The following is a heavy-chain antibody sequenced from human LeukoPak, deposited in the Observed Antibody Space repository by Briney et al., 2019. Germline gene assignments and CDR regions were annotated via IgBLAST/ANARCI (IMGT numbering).Heavy chain of an antibody. CDR1: GFIFSSYS. CDR2: ISSSSSI. CDR3: ARVYRRYFDY. V-gene: IGHV3-48*01. J-gene: IGHJ4*02. Sequence: GGSLRLSCAASGFIFSSYSMNWVRQAPGKGLEWVSYISSSSSIYYADAVKGRFTISRDNAKNSLYLQMNSLRAEDTAVYYCARVYRRYFDYWGQGTLVTVSS. D-gene: IGHD1-14*01.